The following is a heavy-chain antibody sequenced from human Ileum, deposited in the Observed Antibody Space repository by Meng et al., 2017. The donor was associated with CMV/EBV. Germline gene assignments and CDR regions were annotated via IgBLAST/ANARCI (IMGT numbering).Heavy chain of an antibody. CDR3: ARYPTHFDY. CDR1: GFTFSSYE. CDR2: ISSSGSIT. V-gene: IGHV3-48*03. Sequence: GESLKISCAASGFTFSSYEMNWLRQAPGKGLEWVSYISSSGSITYYADSVKGRFTISRDNAKNSLYLQMNSLTAEDTAVYYCARYPTHFDYWGQGTLVTVSS. J-gene: IGHJ4*02.